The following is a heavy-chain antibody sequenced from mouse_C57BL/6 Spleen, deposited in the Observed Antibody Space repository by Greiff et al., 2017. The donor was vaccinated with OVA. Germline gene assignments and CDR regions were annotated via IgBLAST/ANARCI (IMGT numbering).Heavy chain of an antibody. J-gene: IGHJ1*03. Sequence: EVKLQQSGAELVKPGASVKLSCTASGFNIKDYYMHWVKQRTEQGLEWIGRIDPEDGETKYAQKFQGKATITADTSSNTAYLQLSSLTSEDTAVYYCARYYGSSFYWYFDVWGTGTTVTVSS. CDR2: IDPEDGET. D-gene: IGHD1-1*01. CDR1: GFNIKDYY. V-gene: IGHV14-2*01. CDR3: ARYYGSSFYWYFDV.